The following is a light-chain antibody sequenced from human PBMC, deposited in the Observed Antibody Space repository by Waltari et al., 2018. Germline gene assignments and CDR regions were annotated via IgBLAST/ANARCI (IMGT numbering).Light chain of an antibody. J-gene: IGLJ3*02. CDR3: CSYAGNYIWV. CDR2: DVS. CDR1: SSAIGRYDI. Sequence: SALTQPASVSGSPGQSVTISCTGASSAIGRYDIVSWYQPHPGNAPKLIICDVSKRPSGVSDRFSGSKSGDTASLTISGLQFEDEADYYCCSYAGNYIWVFGGGTRLTVL. V-gene: IGLV2-23*02.